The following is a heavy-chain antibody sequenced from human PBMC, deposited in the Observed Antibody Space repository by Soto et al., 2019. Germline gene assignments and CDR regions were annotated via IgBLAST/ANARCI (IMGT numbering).Heavy chain of an antibody. Sequence: SVKVSCKASGGTFSSYAISWVRQAPGQGLEWMGGIIPIFGTANYAQKFQGRVTITADESTSTAYMELSSLRSEDTAVYYCAGDPQSLDDAFDIWGQGAMVTVSS. CDR2: IIPIFGTA. CDR3: AGDPQSLDDAFDI. D-gene: IGHD3-16*02. V-gene: IGHV1-69*13. CDR1: GGTFSSYA. J-gene: IGHJ3*02.